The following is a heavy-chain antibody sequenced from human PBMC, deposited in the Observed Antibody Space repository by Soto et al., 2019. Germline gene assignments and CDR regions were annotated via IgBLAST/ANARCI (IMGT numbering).Heavy chain of an antibody. D-gene: IGHD6-19*01. CDR3: AKEQDSSGRPRPVFDY. CDR2: ISYDGSNK. J-gene: IGHJ4*02. Sequence: GGSLRLSCAASGFTFSSYGMHWVRQAPGKGLEWVAVISYDGSNKYYADSVKGRFTISRDNSKNTLYLQMNSLRAEDTAVYYCAKEQDSSGRPRPVFDYWGQGTLVTVSS. V-gene: IGHV3-30*18. CDR1: GFTFSSYG.